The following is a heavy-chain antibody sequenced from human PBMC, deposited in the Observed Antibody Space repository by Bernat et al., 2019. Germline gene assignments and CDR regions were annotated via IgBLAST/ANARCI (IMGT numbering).Heavy chain of an antibody. CDR1: GFTFSSYS. J-gene: IGHJ6*02. CDR3: ARDLVVVVPAQASLRYYYYYGMDV. Sequence: EVQLVESGGGLVQPGGSLRLSCAASGFTFSSYSMNWVRQAPGKGLEWVSYISSSSSTIYYADSVEGRFTISRDNAKNSLYLQMNSLRAEDTAVYYCARDLVVVVPAQASLRYYYYYGMDVWGQGTTVTVSS. D-gene: IGHD2-2*01. V-gene: IGHV3-48*01. CDR2: ISSSSSTI.